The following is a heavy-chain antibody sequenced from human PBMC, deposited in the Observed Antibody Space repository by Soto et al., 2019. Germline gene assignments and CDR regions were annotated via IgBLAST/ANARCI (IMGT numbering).Heavy chain of an antibody. Sequence: EVQLVESGGGLAQPGGSLRLSCAASGFTFSSYWMHWVRQAPGKGLVWVSRISSDGSSTTYADSVKGRFTISRDNAKNTLYLQMNSLRAEDTAVYYCARGGRYYYMDVWGKGTTVTVSS. CDR2: ISSDGSST. CDR3: ARGGRYYYMDV. CDR1: GFTFSSYW. V-gene: IGHV3-74*01. J-gene: IGHJ6*03. D-gene: IGHD3-16*01.